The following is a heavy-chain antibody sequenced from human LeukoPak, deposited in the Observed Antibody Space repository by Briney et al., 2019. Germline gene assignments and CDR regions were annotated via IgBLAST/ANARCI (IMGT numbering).Heavy chain of an antibody. Sequence: GESLKISCKGSGYSFTSYWIGWVRQMPGKGLEWMGIIYPGDSDTRYSPSFQGQVTISADKSISTAYLQWSSLKASDTAMYYCARHGVLLWFGEPVGDAFDIWGQGTMVTVSS. J-gene: IGHJ3*02. CDR2: IYPGDSDT. CDR1: GYSFTSYW. V-gene: IGHV5-51*01. CDR3: ARHGVLLWFGEPVGDAFDI. D-gene: IGHD3-10*01.